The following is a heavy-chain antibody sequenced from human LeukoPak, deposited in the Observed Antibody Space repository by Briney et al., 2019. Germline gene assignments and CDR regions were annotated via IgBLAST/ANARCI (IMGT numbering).Heavy chain of an antibody. J-gene: IGHJ5*02. CDR1: GGSISSGGYY. CDR2: IYYSGST. Sequence: SQTLSLTCTVSGGSISSGGYYWSWIRQHPGKGLEWIGYIYYSGSTYYNPSLKSRVTISVDTSKNQFSLKLSSVTAADTAVYYCARGGSGVVVPAAITHNWFDPWGQGTLVTVSS. CDR3: ARGGSGVVVPAAITHNWFDP. V-gene: IGHV4-31*03. D-gene: IGHD2-2*01.